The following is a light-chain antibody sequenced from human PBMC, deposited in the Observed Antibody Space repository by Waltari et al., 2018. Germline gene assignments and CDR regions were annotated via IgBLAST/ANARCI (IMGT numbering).Light chain of an antibody. J-gene: IGLJ1*01. CDR2: DVN. V-gene: IGLV2-14*01. CDR3: SSYTSSTTIGV. CDR1: SSDVGGHEF. Sequence: QSALTQPASVSGSPGQSITISCPGTSSDVGGHEFFSRYQKYPGKAPKLMIYDVNKRPSGVSDRFSGSKSGDTASLTISGLQAEDEADYYCSSYTSSTTIGVFGTGTKVTVL.